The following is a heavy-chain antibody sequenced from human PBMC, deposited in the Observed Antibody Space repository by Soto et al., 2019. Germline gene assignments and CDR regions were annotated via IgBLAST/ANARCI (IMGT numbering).Heavy chain of an antibody. CDR1: GGSISSYY. Sequence: LSLTCTVSGGSISSYYWSWIRQPPGKGLEWIGYIYYSGSTYYNPSLKNRVTISVHTSKNQFSLKLSSLTAADTAASYCSRNSYSSDFDFWGQGALVTVSS. CDR3: SRNSYSSDFDF. D-gene: IGHD4-4*01. V-gene: IGHV4-59*08. J-gene: IGHJ4*02. CDR2: IYYSGST.